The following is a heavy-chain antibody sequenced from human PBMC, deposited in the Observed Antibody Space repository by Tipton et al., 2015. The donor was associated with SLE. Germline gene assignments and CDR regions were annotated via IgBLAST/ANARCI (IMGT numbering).Heavy chain of an antibody. D-gene: IGHD4-17*01. CDR1: GGSIRSHY. Sequence: TLSLTCTVSGGSIRSHYWSWIRQPPGKGLEWIGYIYYSGSTNYNPSLKSRVTISVDTSKNQFSLKLSSVTAADTAVYYCARGTTDSDAFDIWGQGTMVTVSS. J-gene: IGHJ3*02. V-gene: IGHV4-59*11. CDR3: ARGTTDSDAFDI. CDR2: IYYSGST.